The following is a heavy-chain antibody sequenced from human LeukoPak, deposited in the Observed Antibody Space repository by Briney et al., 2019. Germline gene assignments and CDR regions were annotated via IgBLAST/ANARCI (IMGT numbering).Heavy chain of an antibody. Sequence: GASVKVSCKASGGTFSSYAISWVRQAPGQGLEWMGRIIPILGIANYTQKFQGRVTITADKSTSTAYMELSSLRSEDTAVYYCARAVGYAGNGNFDYWGQGNLVTVSS. V-gene: IGHV1-69*04. CDR2: IIPILGIA. CDR1: GGTFSSYA. D-gene: IGHD5-12*01. CDR3: ARAVGYAGNGNFDY. J-gene: IGHJ4*02.